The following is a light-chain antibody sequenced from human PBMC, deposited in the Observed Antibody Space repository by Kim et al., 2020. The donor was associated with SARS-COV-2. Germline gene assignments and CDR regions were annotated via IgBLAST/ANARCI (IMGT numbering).Light chain of an antibody. CDR3: DSYAGNNRRL. CDR1: DYDGGGYKY. Sequence: GQSFTISCTGADYDGGGYKYVSWFQQHQGKAPPFVFSLDPDRPSAISDRFSGATSGKTTSLTISRLHPDDEATYYCDSYAGNNRRLFGGGTKVTVL. J-gene: IGLJ2*01. V-gene: IGLV2-14*03. CDR2: LDP.